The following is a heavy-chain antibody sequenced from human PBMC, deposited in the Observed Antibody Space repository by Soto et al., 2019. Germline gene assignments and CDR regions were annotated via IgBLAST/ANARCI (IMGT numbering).Heavy chain of an antibody. CDR3: ARGLLRFLEWLLYAGGDYFDY. Sequence: SETLSLTCAVYGGSFSGYYWSWIRQPPGKGLEWIGEINHSGSTNYNPSLKSRVTISVDTSKNQFSLKLSSVTSADTAVYYCARGLLRFLEWLLYAGGDYFDYWGQGTLVTVSS. CDR1: GGSFSGYY. J-gene: IGHJ4*02. D-gene: IGHD3-3*01. CDR2: INHSGST. V-gene: IGHV4-34*01.